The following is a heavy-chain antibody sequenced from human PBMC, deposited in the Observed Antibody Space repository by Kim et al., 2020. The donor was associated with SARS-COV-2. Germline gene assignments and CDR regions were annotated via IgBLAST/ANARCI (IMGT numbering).Heavy chain of an antibody. V-gene: IGHV1-69*04. D-gene: IGHD5-18*01. CDR3: ARDLGYSYGQEFDY. J-gene: IGHJ4*02. Sequence: AQKFQGRVTITADKSTSTAYMELSSLRSEDTAVYYCARDLGYSYGQEFDYWGQGTLVTVSS.